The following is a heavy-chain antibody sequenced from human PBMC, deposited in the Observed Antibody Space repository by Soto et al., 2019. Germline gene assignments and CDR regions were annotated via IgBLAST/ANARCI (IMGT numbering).Heavy chain of an antibody. J-gene: IGHJ6*01. CDR3: ARTRIMTTVSRFYYYYGMDV. CDR1: GGSISSYY. Sequence: QVQLQESGPGLVKPSETLSLTCTVSGGSISSYYWSWIRQPPGKGLEWIGYIYYSGSTNYNPSLKSRVTISVDTSKNQFSLKLSSVTAADTAVYYCARTRIMTTVSRFYYYYGMDVW. D-gene: IGHD4-4*01. V-gene: IGHV4-59*01. CDR2: IYYSGST.